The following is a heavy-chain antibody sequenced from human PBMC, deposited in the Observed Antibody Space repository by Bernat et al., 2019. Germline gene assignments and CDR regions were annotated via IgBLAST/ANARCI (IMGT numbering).Heavy chain of an antibody. V-gene: IGHV4-39*01. CDR1: VGSISSSSYY. D-gene: IGHD3-10*01. Sequence: QLQLQESGPGLVKPSETLSLTCTVSVGSISSSSYYLGWIRQPPGKGLEWSGSIYYSGSTYYNPSLKSRVTISVDTSKNQFSLKLSSETVADTAVYYGARRQQYYYGSGDAYYFDYWGQGTLVTVS. CDR2: IYYSGST. J-gene: IGHJ4*02. CDR3: ARRQQYYYGSGDAYYFDY.